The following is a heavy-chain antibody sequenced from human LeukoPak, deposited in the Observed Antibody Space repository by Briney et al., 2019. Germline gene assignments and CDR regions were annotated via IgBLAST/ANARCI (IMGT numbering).Heavy chain of an antibody. J-gene: IGHJ3*02. CDR3: ARQPSHYYYDSSGYAFDI. V-gene: IGHV1-69*05. Sequence: SVKVSCKASGGTFRSYAISWVRQAPGQGLEWMGRIIPIFGTANYAQKFQGRVTITTDESTSTAYMELSSLRSEDTAVYYCARQPSHYYYDSSGYAFDIWGQGTMVTVSS. D-gene: IGHD3-22*01. CDR2: IIPIFGTA. CDR1: GGTFRSYA.